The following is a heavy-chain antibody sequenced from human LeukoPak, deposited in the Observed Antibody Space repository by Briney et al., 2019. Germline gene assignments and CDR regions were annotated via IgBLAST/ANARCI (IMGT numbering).Heavy chain of an antibody. CDR3: ARAVVLSSPSYYFDY. CDR1: GGSISSYY. Sequence: SETLSLTCTVSGGSISSYYWSWIRQPAGKGLEWIGRIYTSGSTNYNPSLKSRVIMSVDTSKNQFSLKLSSVTAADTAVYYCARAVVLSSPSYYFDYWGQGTLVTVSS. CDR2: IYTSGST. D-gene: IGHD2-21*01. J-gene: IGHJ4*02. V-gene: IGHV4-4*07.